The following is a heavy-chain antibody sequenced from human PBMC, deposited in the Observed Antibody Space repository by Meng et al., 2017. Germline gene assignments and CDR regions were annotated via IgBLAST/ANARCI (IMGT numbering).Heavy chain of an antibody. CDR1: GFTFGSYE. CDR3: VRGTYYYVSSGYYEPLAFDI. Sequence: GGSLRLSCAASGFTFGSYEMHWVRQATGKGLEWVSAIGTAGDTYYTDSVKGGFTTFRENAKNSLYIQMNNLSAGDTAVYYCVRGTYYYVSSGYYEPLAFDIWGQGTMVTVSS. J-gene: IGHJ3*02. D-gene: IGHD3-22*01. V-gene: IGHV3-13*01. CDR2: IGTAGDT.